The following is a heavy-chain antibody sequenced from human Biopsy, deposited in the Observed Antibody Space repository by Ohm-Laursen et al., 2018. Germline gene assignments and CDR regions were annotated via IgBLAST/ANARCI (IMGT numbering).Heavy chain of an antibody. CDR3: ARADASTFDS. CDR2: INPGSGDT. J-gene: IGHJ4*02. V-gene: IGHV1-46*01. Sequence: ASVKASCKASGYSFTSYYLHWVRQAPGQGLEWVGLINPGSGDTILAQKFQGRVSLTRDTSADTAYMKLTSLTSEDTATYYCARADASTFDSWGQGTLVTVSS. CDR1: GYSFTSYY.